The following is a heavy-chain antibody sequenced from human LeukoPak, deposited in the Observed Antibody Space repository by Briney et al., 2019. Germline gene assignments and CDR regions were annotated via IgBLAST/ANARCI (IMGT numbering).Heavy chain of an antibody. CDR1: GGSIGSYY. CDR2: IHYSGST. CDR3: ARTVAGTEFGY. D-gene: IGHD6-19*01. V-gene: IGHV4-59*01. Sequence: SETLSLTCTVSGGSIGSYYWSWIRQPPGKGLEWIGYIHYSGSTNYNPSLKSRVTISVDTSKNQFSLKLSSVTAADTAVYYCARTVAGTEFGYWGQGTLVTVSS. J-gene: IGHJ4*02.